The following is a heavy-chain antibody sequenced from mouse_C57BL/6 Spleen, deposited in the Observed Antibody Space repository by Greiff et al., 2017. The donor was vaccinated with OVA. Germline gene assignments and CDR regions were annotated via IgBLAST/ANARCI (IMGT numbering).Heavy chain of an antibody. V-gene: IGHV1-82*01. Sequence: QVQLKQPGAELVKPGASVKISCKASGYAFSSSWMNWVKQRPGKGLEWIGRIYPGDGDTNYNGKFKGKATLTADKSSSTAYMQLSSLTSEDSAVYFCARNIAYYSNHYYAMDYWGQGTSVTVSS. CDR2: IYPGDGDT. D-gene: IGHD2-5*01. CDR3: ARNIAYYSNHYYAMDY. J-gene: IGHJ4*01. CDR1: GYAFSSSW.